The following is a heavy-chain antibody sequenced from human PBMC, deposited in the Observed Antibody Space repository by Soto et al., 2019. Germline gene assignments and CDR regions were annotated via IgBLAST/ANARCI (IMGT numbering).Heavy chain of an antibody. Sequence: GSLRLAGAASVFTVSSYAMHWVREAPGKGLEWVAVISYDGSNKYYADSVKGRFTISRDNSKNTLYLQMNSLRAEDTAVYYCARHAHEVRGVLSRSFDYWGQGTLVTVSS. D-gene: IGHD3-10*01. V-gene: IGHV3-30-3*01. CDR2: ISYDGSNK. CDR3: ARHAHEVRGVLSRSFDY. J-gene: IGHJ4*02. CDR1: VFTVSSYA.